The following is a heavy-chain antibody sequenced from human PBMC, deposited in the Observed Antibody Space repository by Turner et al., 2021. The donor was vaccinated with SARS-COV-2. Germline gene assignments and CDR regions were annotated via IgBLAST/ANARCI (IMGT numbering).Heavy chain of an antibody. CDR3: ATSTVAGTELNYYGMDV. V-gene: IGHV4-39*01. D-gene: IGHD6-13*01. CDR2: IYYSGST. Sequence: QLQLQESGPGLVKPSETLSLTCNVSGGSISSSSSYWGWIRQPPGKGLEWIGSIYYSGSTYYNPSLKSRVTISVDTSKNQFSLKLSSVTAADTAVYYCATSTVAGTELNYYGMDVWGQGTTVTVSS. J-gene: IGHJ6*02. CDR1: GGSISSSSSY.